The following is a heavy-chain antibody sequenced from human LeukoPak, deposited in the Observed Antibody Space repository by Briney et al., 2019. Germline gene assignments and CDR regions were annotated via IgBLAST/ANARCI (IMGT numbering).Heavy chain of an antibody. CDR2: IRYDGSNK. CDR3: AKSSYSYGFGTRNDDAFDI. J-gene: IGHJ3*02. Sequence: GGSLRLSCAASGFTFSSYGMHWVRQAPGKGLEWVAFIRYDGSNKYYADSVKGRFTISRDNSKNTLYLQMSSLRAEDTAVYYCAKSSYSYGFGTRNDDAFDIWGQGTMVTVSS. CDR1: GFTFSSYG. D-gene: IGHD5-18*01. V-gene: IGHV3-30*02.